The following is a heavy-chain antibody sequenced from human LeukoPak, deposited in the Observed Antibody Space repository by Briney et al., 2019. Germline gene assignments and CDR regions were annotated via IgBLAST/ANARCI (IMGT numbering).Heavy chain of an antibody. J-gene: IGHJ4*02. CDR3: ARTYSSSWSYCDS. CDR1: GSTFTRYY. V-gene: IGHV1-46*01. CDR2: INPCSGST. D-gene: IGHD6-13*01. Sequence: ASVKVSCKASGSTFTRYYIHWVRQAPGQGLDWMGMINPCSGSTRFAQMFQDRVTMTRDTSTSAVYMELSSLTSEDTAMYYCARTYSSSWSYCDSWGQGTLVTVSS.